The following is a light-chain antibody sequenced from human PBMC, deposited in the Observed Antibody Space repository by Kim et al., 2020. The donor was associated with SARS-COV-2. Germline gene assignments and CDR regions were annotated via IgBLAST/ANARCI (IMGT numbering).Light chain of an antibody. Sequence: GQSVTISCSGPINDLGTYVLISWYQQYPGKAPRLIIFDISQRPSGISGRFSGSKSGNTASLTISPLEPDDEADYFCCSFTSGVTWVFGGGTQLTVL. J-gene: IGLJ3*02. CDR1: INDLGTYVL. V-gene: IGLV2-23*02. CDR3: CSFTSGVTWV. CDR2: DIS.